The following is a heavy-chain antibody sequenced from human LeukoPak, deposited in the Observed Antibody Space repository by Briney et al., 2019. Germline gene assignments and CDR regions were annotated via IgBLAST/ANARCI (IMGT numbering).Heavy chain of an antibody. CDR1: GYTFTSYG. D-gene: IGHD3-10*01. V-gene: IGHV1-18*01. J-gene: IGHJ4*02. CDR2: ISAYNGNT. CDR3: ARDSYGSGVYYFDY. Sequence: ASVKVSCKASGYTFTSYGISWVRQAPGQGLEWMGWISAYNGNTNYAQKLQGRVTMTTDTSTSTAYMELRSLRSDDTAVYCCARDSYGSGVYYFDYWGQGTLVTVSS.